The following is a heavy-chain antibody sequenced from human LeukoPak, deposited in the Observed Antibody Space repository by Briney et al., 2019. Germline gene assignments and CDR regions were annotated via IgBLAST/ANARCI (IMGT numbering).Heavy chain of an antibody. J-gene: IGHJ4*02. CDR1: GGSISSYY. Sequence: SETLSLTCTVSGGSISSYYWSWLRQPAGTALEWIGRIYTSGTITYNPSLQSRVTISMDTSKNQVSLRLSSVTAADTAVYYCGSPYSNKWQGAFDYWGQGTLVTVSS. V-gene: IGHV4-4*07. D-gene: IGHD1-26*01. CDR2: IYTSGTI. CDR3: GSPYSNKWQGAFDY.